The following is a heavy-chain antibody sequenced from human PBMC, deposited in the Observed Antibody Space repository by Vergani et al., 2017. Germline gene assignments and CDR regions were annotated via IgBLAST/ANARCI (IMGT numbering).Heavy chain of an antibody. CDR2: ISSSSSYI. Sequence: EVQLVESGGGLVKPGGSLRLSCAASGFTFSSYSMNWVRQAPGKGLEWVSSISSSSSYIYYADSVKGRFTISRDNAKNSLYLQMNSLRAEDTAVYYCAGGGSVGNDYWGQGTLVTVSS. CDR1: GFTFSSYS. CDR3: AGGGSVGNDY. V-gene: IGHV3-21*01. J-gene: IGHJ4*02. D-gene: IGHD4-23*01.